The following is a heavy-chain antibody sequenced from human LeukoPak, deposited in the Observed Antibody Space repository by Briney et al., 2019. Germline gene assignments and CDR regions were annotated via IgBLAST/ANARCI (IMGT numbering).Heavy chain of an antibody. CDR2: IYYSGST. J-gene: IGHJ3*02. CDR1: GGSISSSSYY. D-gene: IGHD4-23*01. CDR3: ARTTVDDAFDI. V-gene: IGHV4-39*07. Sequence: SETLSLTCTVSGGSISSSSYYWGWIRQPPGKGLEWIGSIYYSGSTYYNPSLKSRVTISVDTSKNQFSLKLSSVTAADTAVYYCARTTVDDAFDIWGHGTMVTVSS.